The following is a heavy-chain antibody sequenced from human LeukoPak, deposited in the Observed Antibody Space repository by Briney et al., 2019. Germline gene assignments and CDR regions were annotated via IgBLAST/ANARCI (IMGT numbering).Heavy chain of an antibody. CDR3: AKDGRVHSRYCWGYLDS. D-gene: IGHD6-13*01. V-gene: IGHV3-11*01. CDR2: ISSSGSTI. Sequence: GGSLRLSCAASRFTFSDYYMSWIRQAPGKGLEWVSYISSSGSTIYYADSVKGRFTISRDNAKNLVYLQVNSLRAEDTALYYCAKDGRVHSRYCWGYLDSWGQGTLVTVSS. CDR1: RFTFSDYY. J-gene: IGHJ4*02.